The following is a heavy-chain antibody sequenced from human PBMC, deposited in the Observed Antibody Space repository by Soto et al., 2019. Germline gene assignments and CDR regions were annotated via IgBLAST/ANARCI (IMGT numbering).Heavy chain of an antibody. CDR1: GITLSSYA. V-gene: IGHV3-23*01. CDR2: ISASGGST. Sequence: GGSLRLSCAASGITLSSYAISWVRQALGNGPEWVSGISASGGSTSYADSVKSRFTISPDNSKNTLYLQMNTLRADDTAVYHCAKGQNRGTYQFYIDYWGQGALVTVSS. D-gene: IGHD1-26*01. J-gene: IGHJ4*02. CDR3: AKGQNRGTYQFYIDY.